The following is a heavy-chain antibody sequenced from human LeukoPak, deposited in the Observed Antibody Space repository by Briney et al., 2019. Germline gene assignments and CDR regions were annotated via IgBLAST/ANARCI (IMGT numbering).Heavy chain of an antibody. CDR3: ARDVGPAAITSNWFDP. D-gene: IGHD2-2*02. CDR2: ITGSGGST. V-gene: IGHV3-23*01. J-gene: IGHJ5*02. CDR1: GFTFSSYA. Sequence: GGSLRLSCAASGFTFSSYAMSWVRQAPGKGLEWVSTITGSGGSTYNADSVKGRFTISRDNSKNSLYLQMNSLRAEDTALYHCARDVGPAAITSNWFDPWGQGTLVTVSS.